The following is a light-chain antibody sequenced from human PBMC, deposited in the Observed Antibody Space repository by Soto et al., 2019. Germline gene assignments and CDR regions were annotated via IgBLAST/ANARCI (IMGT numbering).Light chain of an antibody. CDR3: QQYNNWPRT. CDR1: QSVSSS. CDR2: GAA. J-gene: IGKJ1*01. V-gene: IGKV3-15*01. Sequence: EIVMTQSPATLSVSPGERATLSCRASQSVSSSLAWYQQKSGQAPRLLIYGAATRATGIPARFSGSGSGTEFTLTISSLQSEDFAVYYCQQYNNWPRTFGQGTKVDIK.